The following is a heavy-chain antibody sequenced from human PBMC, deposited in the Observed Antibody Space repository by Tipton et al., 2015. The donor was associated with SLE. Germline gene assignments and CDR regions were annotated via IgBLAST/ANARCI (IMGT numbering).Heavy chain of an antibody. V-gene: IGHV4-34*01. J-gene: IGHJ4*02. D-gene: IGHD6-6*01. CDR2: INHSGST. CDR3: ARDLAARFRFDY. CDR1: GGSFSGYY. Sequence: TLSLTCAVYGGSFSGYYWSWIRQPPGKGLEWIGEINHSGSTNYNPSLKSRVTISVDTPKNQFSLKLSSVTAADTAVYYCARDLAARFRFDYWGQGTLVTVSS.